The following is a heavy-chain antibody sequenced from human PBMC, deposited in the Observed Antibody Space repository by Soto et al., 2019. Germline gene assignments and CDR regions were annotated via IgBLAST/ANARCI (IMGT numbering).Heavy chain of an antibody. J-gene: IGHJ5*02. Sequence: ASVKVSCKASGYTFTSYFISWVRQAPGQGLEWMGWISAYNGNTNYAQKLQGRVTMTTDTSTSTAYMELRSLRSDDTAVYYCARDFSWYCYSTGCHVNWFDPWGQGTLVTVSS. CDR2: ISAYNGNT. V-gene: IGHV1-18*01. D-gene: IGHD2-2*01. CDR3: ARDFSWYCYSTGCHVNWFDP. CDR1: GYTFTSYF.